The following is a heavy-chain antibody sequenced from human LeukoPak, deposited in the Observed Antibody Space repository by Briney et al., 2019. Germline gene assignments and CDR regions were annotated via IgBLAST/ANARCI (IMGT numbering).Heavy chain of an antibody. V-gene: IGHV3-66*01. CDR3: ARERYCGGDCYSFAFDV. CDR2: FYSGGDST. Sequence: PGGSLRLSCAASGFTVSSKYMSWVRQAPGKGLEWVSIFYSGGDSTNYADSVKGRFTISRDNSKNTQYLQMNSLRADDTAVYYCARERYCGGDCYSFAFDVWGQGTVVTVSS. D-gene: IGHD2-21*02. CDR1: GFTVSSKY. J-gene: IGHJ3*01.